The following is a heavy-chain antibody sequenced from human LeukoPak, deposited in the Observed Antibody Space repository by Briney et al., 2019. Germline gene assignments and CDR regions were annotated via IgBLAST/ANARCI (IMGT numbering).Heavy chain of an antibody. Sequence: KTGGSLRLSCAASGFTFSSYSMNWVRQAPGKGLDWVSSISSSSSYIYYADSVKSRFTIFRDNAKNSLYLQMNSLRAEDTAVYYCARKGDYGDYWGQGTLVTVSS. V-gene: IGHV3-21*01. D-gene: IGHD4-17*01. J-gene: IGHJ4*02. CDR2: ISSSSSYI. CDR3: ARKGDYGDY. CDR1: GFTFSSYS.